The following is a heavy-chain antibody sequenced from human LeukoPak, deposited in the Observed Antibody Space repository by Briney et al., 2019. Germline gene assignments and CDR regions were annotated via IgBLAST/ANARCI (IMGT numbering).Heavy chain of an antibody. V-gene: IGHV1-69*10. CDR2: IIPILGIA. Sequence: SVKDSSKASLGTFSSYAISWVRPAPGQGLEWMGRIIPILGIANYAQKFQGRVTITADKSTSTAYMELSSLRSEDTAVYYCARSITMVRGIIIPYFDYWGQGTLVTVSS. CDR1: LGTFSSYA. D-gene: IGHD3-10*01. CDR3: ARSITMVRGIIIPYFDY. J-gene: IGHJ4*02.